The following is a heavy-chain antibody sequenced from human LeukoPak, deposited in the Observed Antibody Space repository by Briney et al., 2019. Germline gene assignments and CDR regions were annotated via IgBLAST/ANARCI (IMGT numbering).Heavy chain of an antibody. V-gene: IGHV3-33*08. CDR2: IWYDGSNK. CDR3: ARDRDIVVVPAAAVPWFEP. J-gene: IGHJ5*02. D-gene: IGHD2-2*01. CDR1: GFIFSSYA. Sequence: PGRSLRLSCAASGFIFSSYAMSWVRQAPGKGLEWVAVIWYDGSNKYYADSVKGRFTISRDNSKNTLYLQMNSLRAEDTAVYYCARDRDIVVVPAAAVPWFEPWGQGTLVTVSS.